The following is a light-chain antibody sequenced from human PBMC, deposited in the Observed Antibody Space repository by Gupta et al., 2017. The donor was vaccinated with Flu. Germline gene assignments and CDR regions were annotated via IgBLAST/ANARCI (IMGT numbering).Light chain of an antibody. CDR1: QSVSSSY. J-gene: IGKJ4*01. CDR2: GAS. V-gene: IGKV3-20*01. Sequence: EIVLTPSPGTLSLSPGERATLACRVSQSVSSSYLAWYQQKPGQAPRLLIYGASSRATGVPDRFSGSGSGTDFSLTISRLEPEDFAVYYCLQYGNSPLTFGGGTKVEIK. CDR3: LQYGNSPLT.